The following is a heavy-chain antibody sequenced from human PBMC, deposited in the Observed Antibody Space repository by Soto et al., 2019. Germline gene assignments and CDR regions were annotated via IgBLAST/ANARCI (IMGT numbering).Heavy chain of an antibody. J-gene: IGHJ5*02. V-gene: IGHV3-23*01. D-gene: IGHD1-20*01. Sequence: EVQVLESGGALVQPGGSLRLSCAASGFTFRKHAMTWVRQAPGQGLEYVSSITASGSATFYAASVRGRFAISRDNAKSTLYLQMNSLRAEATALYYCAKAVADRGIDPWGQGTLVTVSS. CDR1: GFTFRKHA. CDR3: AKAVADRGIDP. CDR2: ITASGSAT.